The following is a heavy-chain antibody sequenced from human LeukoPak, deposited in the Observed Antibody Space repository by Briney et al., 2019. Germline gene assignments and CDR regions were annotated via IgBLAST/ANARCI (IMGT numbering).Heavy chain of an antibody. CDR2: ISAYNGNT. D-gene: IGHD4-23*01. V-gene: IGHV1-18*01. Sequence: GASVKVSCKASGYTFTSYGISWVRQAPGQGLEWIGWISAYNGNTNYAQKLQGRVTMTTDTSTSTAYMELRSLRSDDTAVYYCARDSWGGYGGNLRRDYWGQGTLVTVSS. CDR1: GYTFTSYG. J-gene: IGHJ4*02. CDR3: ARDSWGGYGGNLRRDY.